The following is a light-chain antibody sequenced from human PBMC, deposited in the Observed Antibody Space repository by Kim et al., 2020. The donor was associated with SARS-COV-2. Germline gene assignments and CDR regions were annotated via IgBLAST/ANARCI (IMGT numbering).Light chain of an antibody. Sequence: LTPNETVSSPCRATQYIDISLHWHQQKPDQSPKLLIKYASPSISGVPSRFTGSGSGTDFTLTIHSLEAEDAATYYCHQSSSLPRTFGQGPKVDIK. J-gene: IGKJ1*01. CDR3: HQSSSLPRT. V-gene: IGKV6-21*02. CDR2: YAS. CDR1: QYIDIS.